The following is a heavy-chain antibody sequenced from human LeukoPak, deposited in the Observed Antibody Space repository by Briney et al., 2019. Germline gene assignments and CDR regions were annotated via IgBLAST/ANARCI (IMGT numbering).Heavy chain of an antibody. CDR2: IRYDGIHK. D-gene: IGHD3-10*01. J-gene: IGHJ4*02. CDR3: AKDLTGSLWFGELPDY. V-gene: IGHV3-30*02. CDR1: GFTFSSYG. Sequence: GGSLRHSCAASGFTFSSYGMHWVRQAPGKGPEWLSFIRYDGIHKYYGDSVEGRFTISRDNSNNTLYLQMNSLRPEDTAVYYCAKDLTGSLWFGELPDYWGQGSLVTVSS.